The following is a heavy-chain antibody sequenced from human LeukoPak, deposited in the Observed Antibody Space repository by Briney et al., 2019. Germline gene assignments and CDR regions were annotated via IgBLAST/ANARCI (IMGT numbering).Heavy chain of an antibody. CDR1: GFTFSSYA. D-gene: IGHD3-22*01. V-gene: IGHV3-23*01. CDR3: AKLRDFFDSSGQFDY. J-gene: IGHJ4*02. CDR2: TSGSGDGT. Sequence: GGSLRLSCAASGFTFSSYAMSWVRQAPGKGLEWVSATSGSGDGTFYADSVKGRFTISRDNSKNTPYLQMNSLRAEDTAIYYCAKLRDFFDSSGQFDYWGQGTLVTVSS.